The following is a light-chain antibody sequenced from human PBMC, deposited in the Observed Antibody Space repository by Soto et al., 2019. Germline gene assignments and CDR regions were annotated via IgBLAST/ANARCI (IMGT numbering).Light chain of an antibody. CDR1: QRVTSS. CDR2: DVS. J-gene: IGKJ4*01. Sequence: DIVLTQSPATLSLSPGERATLSCRASQRVTSSLAWFQQKPGQPPRLLIYDVSVRATGIPARFSGSGSGTDFTLTISSLAPEDFAVYYCQQRSTWPTFGGGTKVEIK. CDR3: QQRSTWPT. V-gene: IGKV3-11*01.